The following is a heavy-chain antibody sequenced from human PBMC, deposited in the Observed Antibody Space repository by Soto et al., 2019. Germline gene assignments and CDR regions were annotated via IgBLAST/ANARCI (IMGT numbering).Heavy chain of an antibody. D-gene: IGHD3-9*01. CDR3: ARVAVSRFKTGYYYFDY. V-gene: IGHV4-31*03. CDR2: IYYSGST. Sequence: QVQLQESGPGLVKPSQTLSLTCTVSGGSISSGGYYWSWIRQHPGKGLEWIGYIYYSGSTYYNPSLKSRVTIAVDTSKNQFYLKLSSVSAADTSVYYCARVAVSRFKTGYYYFDYWGQGTLVTVSS. J-gene: IGHJ4*02. CDR1: GGSISSGGYY.